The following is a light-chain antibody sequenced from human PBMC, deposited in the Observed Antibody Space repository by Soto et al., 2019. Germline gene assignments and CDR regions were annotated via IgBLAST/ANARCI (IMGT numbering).Light chain of an antibody. CDR1: QNVRNN. Sequence: EAVMTQSPATLSVSPGERATLSCRASQNVRNNFAWYQQKPGQAPRLLMYSASTRATGIPARFSGSGSGTEFTLSISIVQSEDSAVYYCQQYDTYPLTFGGGTKVEIK. CDR3: QQYDTYPLT. J-gene: IGKJ4*02. CDR2: SAS. V-gene: IGKV3-15*01.